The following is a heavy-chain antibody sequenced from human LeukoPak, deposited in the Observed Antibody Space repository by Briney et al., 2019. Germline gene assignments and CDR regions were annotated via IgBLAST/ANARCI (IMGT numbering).Heavy chain of an antibody. CDR2: ISAYNGNT. CDR1: NYTFTSYA. CDR3: ARRVRGYYYYMDV. J-gene: IGHJ6*03. Sequence: ASVKVSCKASNYTFTSYAISWLRQAPGQGLEWMGWISAYNGNTNYAQKLQGRVTMTTDTSTSTAYMELRSLRSDDTAVYYCARRVRGYYYYMDVWGKGTTVTVSS. V-gene: IGHV1-18*01. D-gene: IGHD5/OR15-5a*01.